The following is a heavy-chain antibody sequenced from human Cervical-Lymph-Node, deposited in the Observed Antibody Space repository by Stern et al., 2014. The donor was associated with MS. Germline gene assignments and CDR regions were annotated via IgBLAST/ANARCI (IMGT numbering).Heavy chain of an antibody. V-gene: IGHV1-18*04. D-gene: IGHD2-2*01. CDR2: ISAYNGNT. J-gene: IGHJ3*02. CDR3: AKELDCSSTSCYAGAFDI. Sequence: QVQLVQSGAEVKKPGASVKVSCKASGYTFTSYGISWVRQAPGQGLEWMGWISAYNGNTNYAQKLQGRVTMTTDTSTSTAYMELRSLRSDDTAVYYCAKELDCSSTSCYAGAFDIWGQGTMVTVSS. CDR1: GYTFTSYG.